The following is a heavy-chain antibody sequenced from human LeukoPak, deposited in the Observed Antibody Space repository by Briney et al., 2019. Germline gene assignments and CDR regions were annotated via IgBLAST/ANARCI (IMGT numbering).Heavy chain of an antibody. J-gene: IGHJ5*02. CDR2: IIPIFGTA. CDR3: ARGYDDRSGYRFDP. CDR1: GYTFTGYY. V-gene: IGHV1-69*13. D-gene: IGHD3-22*01. Sequence: SVKVSCKASGYTFTGYYIHWVRQAPGQGLEWMGGIIPIFGTAKYAQKFQGRVTIIADESTSTGYMELRSLRSEDTAVYYCARGYDDRSGYRFDPWGQGTLVTVSS.